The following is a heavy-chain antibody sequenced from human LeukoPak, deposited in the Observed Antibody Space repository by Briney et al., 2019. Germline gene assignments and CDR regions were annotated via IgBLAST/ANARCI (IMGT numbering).Heavy chain of an antibody. CDR3: ARGDYYMDV. J-gene: IGHJ6*03. CDR1: GGSISSGSYY. V-gene: IGHV4-61*02. CDR2: IYTSGST. Sequence: SEALSLTCTVSGGSISSGSYYWSWIRQPAGKGLEWIGRIYTSGSTNYNPSPKSRVTISVDTSKNQFSLKLSSVTAADTAVYYCARGDYYMDVWGKGTTVTVSS.